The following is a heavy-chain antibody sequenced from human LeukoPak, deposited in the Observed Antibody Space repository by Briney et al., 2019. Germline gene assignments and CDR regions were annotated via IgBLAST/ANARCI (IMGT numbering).Heavy chain of an antibody. CDR1: GFTVSSHY. J-gene: IGHJ3*02. V-gene: IGHV3-66*02. CDR3: ARAPGNPGAFDI. Sequence: GGSLRLSCAASGFTVSSHYMSSVRQARGKGLEWVSVIYSGGSTYYADSVKGRFTISRDNSKNTLYLQMNSLRAEDTAVYYCARAPGNPGAFDIWGQGTMVTVSS. CDR2: IYSGGST.